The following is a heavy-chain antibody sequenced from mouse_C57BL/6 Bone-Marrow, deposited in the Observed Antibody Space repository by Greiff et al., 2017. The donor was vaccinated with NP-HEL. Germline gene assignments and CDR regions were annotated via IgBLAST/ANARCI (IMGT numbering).Heavy chain of an antibody. J-gene: IGHJ4*01. CDR3: ARATVVATGAMDY. D-gene: IGHD1-1*01. CDR2: ISDGGSYT. Sequence: EVMLVESGGGLVKPGGSLKLSCAASGFTFSSYAMSWVRQTPEKRLEWVATISDGGSYTYYPDNVKGRFTISRDNAKNNLYLQMSHLKSEDTAMYYGARATVVATGAMDYWGQGTSVTVSS. V-gene: IGHV5-4*03. CDR1: GFTFSSYA.